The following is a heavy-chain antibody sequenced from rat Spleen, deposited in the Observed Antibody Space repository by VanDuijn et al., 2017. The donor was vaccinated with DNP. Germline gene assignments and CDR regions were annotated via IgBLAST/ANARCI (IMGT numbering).Heavy chain of an antibody. V-gene: IGHV5S10*01. CDR1: GFTFSDYN. J-gene: IGHJ2*01. CDR2: TIYDGSRT. D-gene: IGHD1-10*01. CDR3: AREGITTSDYFDY. Sequence: EVQLVESGGGLVQPGRSLKLSCAASGFTFSDYNMAWVRQAPKKGLEWVAITIYDGSRTYYRDSVKGRFTISRDNAKSTLYLQMGSLRSEDTATYYCAREGITTSDYFDYWGQGIMVTVSS.